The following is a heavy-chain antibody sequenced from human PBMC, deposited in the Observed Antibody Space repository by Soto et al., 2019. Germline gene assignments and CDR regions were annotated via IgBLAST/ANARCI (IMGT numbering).Heavy chain of an antibody. CDR2: ISYDGSNK. CDR3: AKAQSGFDP. CDR1: GFTFSSYG. Sequence: QVQLVESGGGVVQPGRSLRLSCAASGFTFSSYGMHWVRQAPGKGLEWVAVISYDGSNKYYPDSVKGRFTISRDNSKNTLYLQMNSLRAEDTAVYYCAKAQSGFDPWGQGTLVTVSS. J-gene: IGHJ5*02. V-gene: IGHV3-30*18.